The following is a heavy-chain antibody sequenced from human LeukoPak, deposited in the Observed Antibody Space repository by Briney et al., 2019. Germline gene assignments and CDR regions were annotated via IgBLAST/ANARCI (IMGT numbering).Heavy chain of an antibody. D-gene: IGHD2-2*01. V-gene: IGHV3-30*02. CDR2: IRYDGSNE. Sequence: GGSLRLSCVASGFTLSYFGMHWVRQAPGKGLEWVAFIRYDGSNEYYAESVKGRFTISRDNSKNTLYLQMNSLRVEDTAAYYCAKLEGKYQLANIPDSWGQGTLVTVSS. CDR1: GFTLSYFG. J-gene: IGHJ4*02. CDR3: AKLEGKYQLANIPDS.